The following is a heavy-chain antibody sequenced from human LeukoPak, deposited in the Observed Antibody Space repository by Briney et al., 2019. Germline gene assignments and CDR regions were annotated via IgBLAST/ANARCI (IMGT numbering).Heavy chain of an antibody. CDR2: IHPSGTL. V-gene: IGHV4-31*03. D-gene: IGHD3-22*01. Sequence: SETLSLTCTVSGASFSSGDQYWNWIRQSPGKGLEWIGSIHPSGTLYNNPSLESRVTMSMDTSKNQFSLNLNPVTAADTAVYFCSRGLDSRKLGYWGQGTLVTVSS. CDR3: SRGLDSRKLGY. J-gene: IGHJ4*02. CDR1: GASFSSGDQY.